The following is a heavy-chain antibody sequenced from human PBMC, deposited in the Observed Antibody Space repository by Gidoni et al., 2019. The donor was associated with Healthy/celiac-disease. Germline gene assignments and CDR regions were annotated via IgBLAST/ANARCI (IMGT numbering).Heavy chain of an antibody. Sequence: EVQLVESGGGLVQPGGSLRLSCAASGFTFSSYWMSWVRQAPGKGLEGVANIKQDGSEKYYVDSVKGRFTISRDNAKNSLYLQMNSLRAEDTAVYYCARAYSSSWYYFDYWGQGTLVTVSS. CDR1: GFTFSSYW. CDR3: ARAYSSSWYYFDY. J-gene: IGHJ4*02. V-gene: IGHV3-7*03. D-gene: IGHD6-13*01. CDR2: IKQDGSEK.